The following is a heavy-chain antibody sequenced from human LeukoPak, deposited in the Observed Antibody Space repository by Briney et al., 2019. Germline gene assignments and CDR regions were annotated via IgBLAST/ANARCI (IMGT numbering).Heavy chain of an antibody. D-gene: IGHD3-10*01. J-gene: IGHJ3*02. CDR1: GGSFSGYY. CDR2: INHSGST. CDR3: ARGRILLWFGELSSDDAFDI. Sequence: PSETLSLTCAVSGGSFSGYYWSWIRQPPGKGLEWIGEINHSGSTNYNPSLKSRVTISVDTSKNQFSLKLSSVTAADTAVYYCARGRILLWFGELSSDDAFDIWGQGTMVTVSS. V-gene: IGHV4-34*01.